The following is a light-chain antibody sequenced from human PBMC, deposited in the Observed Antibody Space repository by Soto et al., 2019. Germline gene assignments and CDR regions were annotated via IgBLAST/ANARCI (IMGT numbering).Light chain of an antibody. J-gene: IGKJ1*01. V-gene: IGKV2-28*01. CDR1: QSLLHSNGYNY. Sequence: DIVMTQSPLSLPVTPGEPASISCRSSQSLLHSNGYNYVDWDLQKPGQSPQLLIYLGSNRASGVPDRFSGSGSGTDFTLKISRVEAEDVGVYYCMQGLQTWTFGQGTKVEIK. CDR3: MQGLQTWT. CDR2: LGS.